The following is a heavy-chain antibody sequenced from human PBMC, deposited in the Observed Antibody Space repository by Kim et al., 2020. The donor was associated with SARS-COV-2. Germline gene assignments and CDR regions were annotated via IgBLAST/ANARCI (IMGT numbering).Heavy chain of an antibody. D-gene: IGHD2-15*01. CDR3: VRVACTDNSCYSAPPYYYYNMDV. J-gene: IGHJ6*02. CDR2: INWHGGTT. V-gene: IGHV3-20*01. Sequence: GGSLRLSCAASGFKFNDYGFNWVRQAPGKGLEWVSGINWHGGTTGYADSVEGRFTISRDNAANVVYLQMKNLRAEDTALYRCVRVACTDNSCYSAPPYYYYNMDVWGQGTTVTVSS. CDR1: GFKFNDYG.